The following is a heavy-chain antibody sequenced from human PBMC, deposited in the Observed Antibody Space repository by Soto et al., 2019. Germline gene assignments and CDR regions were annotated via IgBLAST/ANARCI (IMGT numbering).Heavy chain of an antibody. V-gene: IGHV3-30*03. CDR3: AGGWFFFDY. CDR1: GFTFNAYG. D-gene: IGHD6-19*01. Sequence: QVQLVESGGGVVQPGRSLRLSCAASGFTFNAYGMHWARQAPGKGLEWVAGISSDGNNKYYADSVKGRFTISRDNSKNTLYLQMNSLRTADTAVYYCAGGWFFFDYCGQGTLVTVSS. CDR2: ISSDGNNK. J-gene: IGHJ4*02.